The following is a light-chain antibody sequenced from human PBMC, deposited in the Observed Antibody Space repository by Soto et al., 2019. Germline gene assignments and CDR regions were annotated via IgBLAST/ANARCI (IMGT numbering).Light chain of an antibody. V-gene: IGKV3-11*01. CDR3: QQRSNWPPLFT. CDR2: DAS. J-gene: IGKJ3*01. CDR1: QSVSSY. Sequence: EIVLTQSPATLSLSRGERSTLXXRASQSVSSYLAWYQQKPGQAPRLLXXDASNRATGIPARFSGSGSGTDFTLTISSLEPEDFAVYYCQQRSNWPPLFTFGPGTKVDIK.